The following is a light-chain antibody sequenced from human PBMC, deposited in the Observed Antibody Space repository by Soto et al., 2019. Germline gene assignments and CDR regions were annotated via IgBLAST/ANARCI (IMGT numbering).Light chain of an antibody. J-gene: IGKJ1*01. CDR3: HQYDSYPRT. V-gene: IGKV3-20*01. CDR2: ATS. Sequence: EIVMTQSPATLSVSPGERATLSCRASQSVSRTYLAWYQQKPVQAPRLLIYATSSRATGIPDRFSGSGSGTDFTLTISRLEPEDFATYYCHQYDSYPRTFGQGTRWIS. CDR1: QSVSRTY.